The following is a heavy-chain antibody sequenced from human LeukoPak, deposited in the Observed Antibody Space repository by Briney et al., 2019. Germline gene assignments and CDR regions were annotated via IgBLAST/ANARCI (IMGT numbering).Heavy chain of an antibody. D-gene: IGHD3-16*01. V-gene: IGHV4-39*01. CDR3: ARATPVGGVRFDY. Sequence: SETLSLTCIVSGGSISSSSYYWGWMRQPPGKGLEWIGSMHYSGSTYYTPSLKSRVTISVDTSKNQFSLKLSSVTAADTAVYYCARATPVGGVRFDYWGQGTLATVSS. CDR2: MHYSGST. J-gene: IGHJ4*02. CDR1: GGSISSSSYY.